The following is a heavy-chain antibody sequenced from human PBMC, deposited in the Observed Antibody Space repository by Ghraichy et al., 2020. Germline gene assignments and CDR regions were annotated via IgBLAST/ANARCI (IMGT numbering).Heavy chain of an antibody. V-gene: IGHV4-34*01. CDR2: INHSGST. CDR3: ARGDRGVPAAIRPQGSSKDYYYYMDV. D-gene: IGHD2-2*01. CDR1: GGSFSGYY. Sequence: SETLSLTCAVYGGSFSGYYWSWIRQPPGKGLEWIGEINHSGSTNYNPSLKSRVTISVDTSKNQFSLKLSSVTAADTAVYYCARGDRGVPAAIRPQGSSKDYYYYMDVWGKGTTVTVSS. J-gene: IGHJ6*03.